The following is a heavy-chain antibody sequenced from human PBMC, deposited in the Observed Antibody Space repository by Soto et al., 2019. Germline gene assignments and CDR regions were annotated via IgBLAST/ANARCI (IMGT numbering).Heavy chain of an antibody. J-gene: IGHJ3*02. D-gene: IGHD6-19*01. CDR3: ASSRLADAFDI. Sequence: SETMSLTCAVDGGSFSGYYWSWIRQPPGKGLEWIGEINHSGSTNYNPSLKSRVTISVDTSKNQFSLKLSSVTAADTAVYYCASSRLADAFDIWGQGTMVTVTS. V-gene: IGHV4-34*01. CDR2: INHSGST. CDR1: GGSFSGYY.